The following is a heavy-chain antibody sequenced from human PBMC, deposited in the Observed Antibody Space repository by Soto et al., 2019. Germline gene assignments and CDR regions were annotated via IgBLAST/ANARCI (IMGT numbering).Heavy chain of an antibody. CDR3: ARGFLCPDSYMDV. Sequence: QVQLQQWGAGLLKPSETLSLTCAVYGGSFSGYYWSWIRQPPGKGLEWIGEINHSGSTNYNPSLKSRVTISVDTSKNQFSLKLSSVTAADTAVYYCARGFLCPDSYMDVWGKGTTVTVSS. V-gene: IGHV4-34*01. D-gene: IGHD3-3*01. CDR1: GGSFSGYY. J-gene: IGHJ6*03. CDR2: INHSGST.